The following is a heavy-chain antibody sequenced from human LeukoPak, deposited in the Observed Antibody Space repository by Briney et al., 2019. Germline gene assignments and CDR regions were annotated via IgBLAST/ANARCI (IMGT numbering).Heavy chain of an antibody. CDR1: GFTFRTYE. Sequence: QTGGSLRLSCVVSGFTFRTYEMHWVRQAAGKGLDWMSYISGSGDVIYYADSVRGRFTISRDNAKNSLFLQMNRLGSDDTAVYFCARDPNSGNSDYFDIWGHGTMVTVSS. D-gene: IGHD6-19*01. J-gene: IGHJ3*02. CDR3: ARDPNSGNSDYFDI. CDR2: ISGSGDVI. V-gene: IGHV3-48*03.